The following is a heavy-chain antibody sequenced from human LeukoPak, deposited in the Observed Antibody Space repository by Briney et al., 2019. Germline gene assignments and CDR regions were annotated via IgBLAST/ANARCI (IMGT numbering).Heavy chain of an antibody. J-gene: IGHJ4*02. V-gene: IGHV3-49*04. CDR2: IRSKAYGGTT. CDR1: GFTFADYA. D-gene: IGHD4-17*01. Sequence: PGGSLRLSRTASGFTFADYAMNWVRQAPGKGLEWVGFIRSKAYGGTTEYAASVKGRFSISRDDSKSTAHLQMNSLKTEDTAVYYCTADYDDPSTFDYWGQGTLVTVSS. CDR3: TADYDDPSTFDY.